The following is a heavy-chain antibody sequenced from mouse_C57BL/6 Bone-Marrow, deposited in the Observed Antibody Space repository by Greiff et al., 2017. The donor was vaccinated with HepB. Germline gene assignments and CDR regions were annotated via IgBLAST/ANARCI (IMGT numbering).Heavy chain of an antibody. CDR2: IWWDDDK. CDR3: ARIGATVHYYAMDY. D-gene: IGHD1-1*01. CDR1: GFSLSTFGMG. Sequence: QVTLKVSGPGILQPSQTLSLTCSFSGFSLSTFGMGVGWIRQPSGKGLEWLAHIWWDDDKYYNPALKSRLTISKDTSKKQVFLKIANVDTADTATYYCARIGATVHYYAMDYWGQGTSVTVSS. J-gene: IGHJ4*01. V-gene: IGHV8-8*01.